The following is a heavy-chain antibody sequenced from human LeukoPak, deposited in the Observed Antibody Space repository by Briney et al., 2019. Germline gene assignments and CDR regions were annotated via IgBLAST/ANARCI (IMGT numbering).Heavy chain of an antibody. D-gene: IGHD5-24*01. V-gene: IGHV3-7*01. J-gene: IGHJ4*02. CDR3: ARDKGYNSAY. CDR1: GFTFSSYW. Sequence: GGFLRLSCAASGFTFSSYWVTWVRQTPGKGLEWVANIRMDGGEQYYMDSVEGRFTISRDNAKNSLYLQMYSLRPEDTAVYYCARDKGYNSAYWGQGTLVTVSS. CDR2: IRMDGGEQ.